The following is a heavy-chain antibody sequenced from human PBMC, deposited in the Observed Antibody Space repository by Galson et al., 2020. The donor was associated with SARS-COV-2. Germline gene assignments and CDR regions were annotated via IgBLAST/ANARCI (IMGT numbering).Heavy chain of an antibody. CDR1: GFSVTRGHF. V-gene: IGHV4-38-2*01. CDR3: ARHAAECAGGICTHHYCAAMDV. J-gene: IGHJ6*02. CDR2: FYQDGTS. Sequence: SETLSLTCAVSGFSVTRGHFWGWIRQPPGKRLEWIVNFYQDGTSSYHPSLRSRVSISIATSSTLLSLRLRSVTAADTGVYYWARHAAECAGGICTHHYCAAMDVWGQGTTVIVSS. D-gene: IGHD2-8*02.